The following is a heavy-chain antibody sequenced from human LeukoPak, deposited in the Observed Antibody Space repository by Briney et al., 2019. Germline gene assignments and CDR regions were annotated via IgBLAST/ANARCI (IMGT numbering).Heavy chain of an antibody. Sequence: GGSLRLSCAASGFTFSSYAMSWVRQAPGKGLEWVSAISGSGGSTYYADSVKGRFTISRDNSKNTLYLQMNSLRAEDTAVYYCAKDNSLYGGLGELRWWDYWGQGTLVTVSS. J-gene: IGHJ4*02. V-gene: IGHV3-23*01. CDR2: ISGSGGST. CDR3: AKDNSLYGGLGELRWWDY. CDR1: GFTFSSYA. D-gene: IGHD3-10*01.